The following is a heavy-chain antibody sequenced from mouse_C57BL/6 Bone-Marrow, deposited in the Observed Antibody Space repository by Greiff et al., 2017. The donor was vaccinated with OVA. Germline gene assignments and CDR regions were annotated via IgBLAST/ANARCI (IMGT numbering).Heavy chain of an antibody. Sequence: EVQVVESGGGLVKPGGSLKLSCAASGFTFSSYAMSWVRQTPEKRLEWVATISDGGSYTYYPDNVKGRFTISRDNAKNHLYLQMSHLKSEDTAMYYCARGGYYFDYWGQGTTLTVSS. CDR1: GFTFSSYA. V-gene: IGHV5-4*01. CDR3: ARGGYYFDY. CDR2: ISDGGSYT. J-gene: IGHJ2*01.